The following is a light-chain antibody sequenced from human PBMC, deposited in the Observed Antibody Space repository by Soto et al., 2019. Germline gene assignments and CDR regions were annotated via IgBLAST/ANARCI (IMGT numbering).Light chain of an antibody. CDR2: GAS. V-gene: IGKV1-39*01. J-gene: IGKJ1*01. CDR3: QESYSFLWGT. CDR1: QSINTY. Sequence: DIQMTQSPSSLSASVGDRVTITCRTSQSINTYLNWYQQKPRKAPKLLIYGASSLQRGVPLRFSGSGSGTDFTLTITTLQPEDFASYYCQESYSFLWGTCGQGTKVEIK.